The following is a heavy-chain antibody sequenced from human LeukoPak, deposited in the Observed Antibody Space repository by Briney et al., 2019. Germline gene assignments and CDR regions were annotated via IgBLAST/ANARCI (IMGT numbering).Heavy chain of an antibody. CDR3: AKEGTASKPSDLDY. Sequence: GSLRLSCAASGFIFSDYGMHWVRQAPGQGLEWVTFIRYDGSNKYYVDSVKGRFTISRDNSKNILYLQMNSLSSEDTAVYYCAKEGTASKPSDLDYWGQGTLVTVSS. D-gene: IGHD1/OR15-1a*01. CDR1: GFIFSDYG. CDR2: IRYDGSNK. J-gene: IGHJ4*02. V-gene: IGHV3-30*02.